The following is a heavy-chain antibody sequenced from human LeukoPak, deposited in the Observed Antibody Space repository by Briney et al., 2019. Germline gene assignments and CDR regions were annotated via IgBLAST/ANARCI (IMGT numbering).Heavy chain of an antibody. CDR3: AREERWFLSDD. J-gene: IGHJ4*02. Sequence: SQSLSLTCAISGHSVSSLSSAWNWIMQSPSRGLEWLGRTYYRSQWYNDYAPSVKSRITINADTSKNQFTLQVNSVTPEDTAVYYCAREERWFLSDDWGQGTLVTVSS. V-gene: IGHV6-1*01. CDR2: TYYRSQWYN. CDR1: GHSVSSLSSA. D-gene: IGHD4-23*01.